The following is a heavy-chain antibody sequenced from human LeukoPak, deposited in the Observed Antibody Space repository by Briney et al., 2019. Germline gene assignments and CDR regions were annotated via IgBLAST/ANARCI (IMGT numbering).Heavy chain of an antibody. V-gene: IGHV4-39*07. CDR3: ARVPTITFFDY. J-gene: IGHJ4*02. CDR2: IYYSGST. CDR1: GGSISSYY. Sequence: SETLSLTCTVSGGSISSYYWSWIRQPPGKGLEWIGTIYYSGSTYYNPSLKSRVTISVDTSKNQFSLKLSSVTAADTAVYYCARVPTITFFDYWGQGTLVTVSS. D-gene: IGHD3-10*01.